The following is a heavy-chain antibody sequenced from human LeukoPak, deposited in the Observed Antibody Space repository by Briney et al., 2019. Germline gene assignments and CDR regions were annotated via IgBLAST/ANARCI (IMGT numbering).Heavy chain of an antibody. CDR3: ARDGSGGATTTRYLDL. V-gene: IGHV3-11*04. CDR1: GFIFSDYY. D-gene: IGHD1-26*01. J-gene: IGHJ2*01. Sequence: NPGGSLRLSCAASGFIFSDYYMSWIRQAPGKGLEWVSYISNGGSIIYYADSVKGRFTISRDNAKNSLYLQMNSLRAEDTAIYYCARDGSGGATTTRYLDLWGRGTLVTVSS. CDR2: ISNGGSII.